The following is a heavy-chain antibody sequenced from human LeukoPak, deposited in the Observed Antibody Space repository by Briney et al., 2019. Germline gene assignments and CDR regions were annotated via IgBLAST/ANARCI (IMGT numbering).Heavy chain of an antibody. J-gene: IGHJ3*02. CDR3: TTRLAFDI. CDR1: GVPFSSYW. Sequence: GGSLRLSCAASGVPFSSYWMHWVRQTPGKGLVWVSRINSGGSGTSYADSVKGRSTISRDNAKNTLYLQMNSLKTEDTAVYYCTTRLAFDIWGRGTMVTVSS. V-gene: IGHV3-74*01. D-gene: IGHD1-14*01. CDR2: INSGGSGT.